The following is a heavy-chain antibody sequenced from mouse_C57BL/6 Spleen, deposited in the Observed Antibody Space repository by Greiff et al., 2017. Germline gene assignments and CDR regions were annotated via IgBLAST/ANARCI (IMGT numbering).Heavy chain of an antibody. V-gene: IGHV3-6*01. CDR2: ISYDGSN. D-gene: IGHD2-2*01. Sequence: EVKVEESGPGLVKPSQSLSLTCSVTGYSITSGYYWNWIRQFPGNKLEWMGYISYDGSNNYNPSLKNRISITRDTSKNQFFLKLNSVTTEDTATYYCARGPGGYEVDYWGQGTTLTVSS. CDR1: GYSITSGYY. CDR3: ARGPGGYEVDY. J-gene: IGHJ2*01.